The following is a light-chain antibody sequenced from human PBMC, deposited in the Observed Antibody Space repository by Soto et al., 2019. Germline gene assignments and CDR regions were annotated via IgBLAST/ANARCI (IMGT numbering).Light chain of an antibody. CDR3: QQYNSYSRT. J-gene: IGKJ1*01. V-gene: IGKV1-5*01. CDR1: QSISGW. Sequence: DIQMTQSPSTLSASVGDRVTITCRASQSISGWLAWYQQKPGKAPKLLTSDASSLESGVPSRFSGSGSGTEFTLTINSLQPDDFATYFCQQYNSYSRTFDQGTKVEMK. CDR2: DAS.